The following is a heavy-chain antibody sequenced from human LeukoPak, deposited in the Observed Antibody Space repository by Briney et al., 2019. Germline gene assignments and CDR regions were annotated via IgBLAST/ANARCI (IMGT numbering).Heavy chain of an antibody. D-gene: IGHD3-22*01. J-gene: IGHJ4*02. CDR2: ITPSSSTI. CDR1: GFTFSTYS. V-gene: IGHV3-48*01. Sequence: PGGSLRLSSAASGFTFSTYSMNWVRQAPGKGLEWISYITPSSSTIYYADSVKGRFTISRDNAKNSLYLQMNSLRAEATAGYYCARITMKVVVEPHFDNWGQGTLVTVSS. CDR3: ARITMKVVVEPHFDN.